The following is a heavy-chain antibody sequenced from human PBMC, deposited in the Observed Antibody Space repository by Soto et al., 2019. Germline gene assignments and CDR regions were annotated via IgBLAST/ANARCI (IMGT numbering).Heavy chain of an antibody. D-gene: IGHD1-7*01. CDR3: VRGTPIPGLDY. J-gene: IGHJ4*02. CDR2: INRRGSEA. V-gene: IGHV3-7*03. Sequence: EVQLVESGGGLVQPGGYLRLSCVASAFVLRDYPMNWVRQAPGKGLEWVGNINRRGSEANYAASVRGRFTISRDNARNLLYLQMNSLRADDTAVYFCVRGTPIPGLDYWGQGTLVTVSS. CDR1: AFVLRDYP.